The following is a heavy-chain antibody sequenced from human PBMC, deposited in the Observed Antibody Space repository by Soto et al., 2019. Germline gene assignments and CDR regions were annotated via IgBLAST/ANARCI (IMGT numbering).Heavy chain of an antibody. D-gene: IGHD3-3*01. J-gene: IGHJ5*02. CDR1: GFTFSSYA. V-gene: IGHV3-23*01. CDR2: ISGSGGST. Sequence: GSLRLSCAASGFTFSSYAMSWVRQAPGKGLEWVSAISGSGGSTYYADSVKGRFTISRDNSKNTLYLQMNSLRAEDTAVYYCAKAPFSFWSGYYTGPWFDPWGQGTLVTVS. CDR3: AKAPFSFWSGYYTGPWFDP.